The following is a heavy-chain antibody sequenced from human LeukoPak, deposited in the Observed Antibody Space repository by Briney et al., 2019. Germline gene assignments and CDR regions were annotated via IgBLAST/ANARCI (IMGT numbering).Heavy chain of an antibody. D-gene: IGHD3-22*01. CDR2: FDPEDGET. CDR3: AIALYYYDSSGYYLDY. V-gene: IGHV1-24*01. J-gene: IGHJ4*02. Sequence: ASVKVSCKVSGYTLTELSMHWVRQAPGKGLEWMGGFDPEDGETIYAQKFQGRVTMTEDTSTDTAYMELSSLRSEDTAAYYCAIALYYYDSSGYYLDYWGQGTLVTVSS. CDR1: GYTLTELS.